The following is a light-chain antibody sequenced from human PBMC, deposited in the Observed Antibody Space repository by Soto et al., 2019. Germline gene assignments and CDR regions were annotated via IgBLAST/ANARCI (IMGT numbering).Light chain of an antibody. V-gene: IGKV3-20*01. CDR1: QSLPPSY. J-gene: IGKJ3*01. Sequence: EIVLTQSPGNMSLSPGERATLSCRASQSLPPSYLAWYQQKPGQAPRLLIYGASTRANGIPDRFSGSGSGTDFTLTISRLETEDFAVYYCQQYGSSFGPGTKVSVK. CDR3: QQYGSS. CDR2: GAS.